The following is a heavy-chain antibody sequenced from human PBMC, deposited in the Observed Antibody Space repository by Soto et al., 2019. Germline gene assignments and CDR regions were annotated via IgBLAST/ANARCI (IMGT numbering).Heavy chain of an antibody. Sequence: PSENLSLTCAVYGGSFSGYYWSWIRQPPGKGLEWIGEINHSGSTNYNPSLKSRVTISVDTSKNQFSLKLSSVTAADTAVYYCARGMAVAGHGYYFDYWGQGTLVTVSS. J-gene: IGHJ4*02. CDR1: GGSFSGYY. V-gene: IGHV4-34*01. CDR2: INHSGST. D-gene: IGHD6-19*01. CDR3: ARGMAVAGHGYYFDY.